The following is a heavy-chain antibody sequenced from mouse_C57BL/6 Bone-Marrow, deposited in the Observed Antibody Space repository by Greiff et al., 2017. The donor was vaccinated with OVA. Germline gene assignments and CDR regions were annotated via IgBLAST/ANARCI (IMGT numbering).Heavy chain of an antibody. J-gene: IGHJ1*03. CDR2: IWTGGGT. CDR1: GFSLTSYA. D-gene: IGHD1-1*01. Sequence: VKLMESGPGLVAPSQSLSITCTVSGFSLTSYAISWVRQPPGKGLEWLGVIWTGGGTNYNSALKSRLSISKDNSKSQVFLKMNSLQTDDTARYYCARNGDYSGYWYFDVWGTGTTVTVSS. V-gene: IGHV2-9-1*01. CDR3: ARNGDYSGYWYFDV.